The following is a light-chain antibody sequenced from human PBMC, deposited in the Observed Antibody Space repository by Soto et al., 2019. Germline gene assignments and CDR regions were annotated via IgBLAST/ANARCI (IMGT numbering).Light chain of an antibody. V-gene: IGKV3-11*01. Sequence: EIVLTQSPATLSLSPGERATLSCRASQSVRSLLARYQQKPGQAPRLLIYDASNRATGIPARFSGSGSVTDFTLTISSLETEDFAVYYCQQRSSWPLTFGGGTKVEIK. CDR3: QQRSSWPLT. J-gene: IGKJ4*01. CDR1: QSVRSL. CDR2: DAS.